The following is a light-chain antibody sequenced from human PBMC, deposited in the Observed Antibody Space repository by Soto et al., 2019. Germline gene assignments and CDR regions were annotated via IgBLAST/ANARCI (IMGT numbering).Light chain of an antibody. V-gene: IGKV3-20*01. CDR2: GAS. CDR3: QQFGSSPRT. J-gene: IGKJ4*01. CDR1: EVVSTS. Sequence: VITQTSEARSGSPGGEGTLSCRAREVVSTSLAWYQCKPGQAPRLLIYGASTRATGIPARFSVSGSGTDFTLTIRRLEPEDFAVYYGQQFGSSPRTFGGGTKVDI.